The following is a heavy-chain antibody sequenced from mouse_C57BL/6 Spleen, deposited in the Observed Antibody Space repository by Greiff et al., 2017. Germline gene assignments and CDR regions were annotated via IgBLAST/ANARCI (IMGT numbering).Heavy chain of an antibody. CDR3: TRRLAYSDGFAY. CDR1: GYTFTDYE. V-gene: IGHV1-15*01. J-gene: IGHJ3*01. Sequence: VQLQQSGAELVRPGASVTLSCKASGYTFTDYEMHWVKQTPVHGLEWIGAIDPETGGTAYNQKFKGKAILTADTSSSSAYMELRSRTSEDSAVYYCTRRLAYSDGFAYWGQGTLVTVSA. CDR2: IDPETGGT. D-gene: IGHD6-5*01.